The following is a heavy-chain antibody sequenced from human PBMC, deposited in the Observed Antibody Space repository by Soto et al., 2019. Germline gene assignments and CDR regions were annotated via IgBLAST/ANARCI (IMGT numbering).Heavy chain of an antibody. CDR1: GFTFSKFW. Sequence: ESGGSLVQTGGSLRLSCAASGFTFSKFWMSWVRQSPGKGLEWVAHIQQGGNVKYYVDSVRGRFTISRADAKTSVYLQMNSLSDEDTAIYYCAKAGEIYGMEGGHGTLVTVAS. CDR2: IQQGGNVK. V-gene: IGHV3-7*03. CDR3: AKAGEIYGME. J-gene: IGHJ4*01. D-gene: IGHD3-10*01.